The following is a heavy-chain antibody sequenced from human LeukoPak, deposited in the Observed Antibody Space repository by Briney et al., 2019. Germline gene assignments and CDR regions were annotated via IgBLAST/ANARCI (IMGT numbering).Heavy chain of an antibody. J-gene: IGHJ4*02. CDR1: GGSISSGDYY. Sequence: SQTLSLTCTVSGGSISSGDYYWSWIRQPPGKGLEWIGYIYYSGSTYYNPSLKSRVTISVDTSKNQFSLKLSSVTAADTAVYYCARDGCGGDSPPVYWGQGTLVTVSS. V-gene: IGHV4-30-4*01. CDR3: ARDGCGGDSPPVY. CDR2: IYYSGST. D-gene: IGHD2-21*01.